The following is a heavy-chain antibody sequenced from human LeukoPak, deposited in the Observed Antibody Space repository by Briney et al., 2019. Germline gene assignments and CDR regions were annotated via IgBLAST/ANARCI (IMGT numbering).Heavy chain of an antibody. CDR2: ISYDGSNK. D-gene: IGHD4-17*01. CDR1: GFTFSSYG. J-gene: IGHJ4*02. V-gene: IGHV3-30*18. CDR3: AKGLAHGDWYDY. Sequence: GGSLRLSCAASGFTFSSYGMHWVRQAPGKGLEWVAVISYDGSNKYYADSVKGRFTISRDNSKNTLYLQMNSLRAEDTAVYYCAKGLAHGDWYDYWGQGTLVTVSS.